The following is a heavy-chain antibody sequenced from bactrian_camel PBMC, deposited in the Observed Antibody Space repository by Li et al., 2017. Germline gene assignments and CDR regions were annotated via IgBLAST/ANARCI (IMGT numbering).Heavy chain of an antibody. CDR3: AARQPCRVWLGYEDPGEYNI. CDR1: GYTYNRNC. CDR2: ISPSGGKS. V-gene: IGHV3-2*01. D-gene: IGHD5*01. J-gene: IGHJ4*01. Sequence: VQLVESGGGSVQAGGSLRLSCAASGYTYNRNCMAWVRQAPGKGLEWVSTISPSGGKSEYGDSVKGRFDISQDNAKNVLYLEMNDLQPEDTAMYYCAARQPCRVWLGYEDPGEYNIWGQGTQVTVS.